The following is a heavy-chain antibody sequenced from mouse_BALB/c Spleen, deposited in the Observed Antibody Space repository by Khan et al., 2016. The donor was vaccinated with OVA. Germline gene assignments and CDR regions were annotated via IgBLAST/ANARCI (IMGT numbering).Heavy chain of an antibody. J-gene: IGHJ2*01. Sequence: EVQLQESGAELVKPGASVKLSCTLSDFNIKDTYMHWVKQRPEQGLEWIGRIDPANGNTKYDPKFQGKATITADTSSNTAYLQLSSLTSEDTAVYYCATYYYGSSRYFDYWGQGTTLTVSS. CDR2: IDPANGNT. V-gene: IGHV14-3*02. CDR1: DFNIKDTY. D-gene: IGHD1-1*01. CDR3: ATYYYGSSRYFDY.